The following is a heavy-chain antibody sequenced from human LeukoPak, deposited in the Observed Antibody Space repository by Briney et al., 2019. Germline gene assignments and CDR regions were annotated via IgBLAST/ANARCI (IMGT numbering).Heavy chain of an antibody. CDR2: IWYDGSSK. D-gene: IGHD5-12*01. Sequence: PGGSLRLSCAASGFTLSSSGMHWVCQAPGKGLEWVAVIWYDGSSKYYADSVKGRFTISRDNSKNTLYLQMNSLRAEDTAVYYCARARSLGIVATSFDYWGQGTLVTVSS. V-gene: IGHV3-33*01. J-gene: IGHJ4*02. CDR1: GFTLSSSG. CDR3: ARARSLGIVATSFDY.